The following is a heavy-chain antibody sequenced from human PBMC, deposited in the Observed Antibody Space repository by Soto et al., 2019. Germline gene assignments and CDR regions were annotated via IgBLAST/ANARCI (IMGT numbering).Heavy chain of an antibody. J-gene: IGHJ4*02. D-gene: IGHD3-10*01. CDR1: GGSISSSNYH. V-gene: IGHV4-39*01. Sequence: PSETLALTCTVSGGSISSSNYHWGWIRHPPGKGLEWIGSMYYSGSAYYNPSLKSRVTISVDTSKNQFSLKLTSVTAADTTVYYCVRHVGNSSTGSWCKANLLTVSS. CDR3: VRHVGNSSTGS. CDR2: MYYSGSA.